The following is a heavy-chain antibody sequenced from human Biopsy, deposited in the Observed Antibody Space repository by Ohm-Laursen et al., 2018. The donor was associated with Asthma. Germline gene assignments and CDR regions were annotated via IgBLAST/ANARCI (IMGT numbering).Heavy chain of an antibody. Sequence: GTLSLTCIVSGDAMSTSGSYWGWIRQSPGKGLEWIGSIYYSGGTYYNPSLGSRVTISADTSKNHFSLKVTSVTAADTAVYYCARAVSSSSYWYFDLWGRGDLVTVSS. CDR1: GDAMSTSGSY. CDR2: IYYSGGT. V-gene: IGHV4-39*02. D-gene: IGHD6-6*01. J-gene: IGHJ2*01. CDR3: ARAVSSSSYWYFDL.